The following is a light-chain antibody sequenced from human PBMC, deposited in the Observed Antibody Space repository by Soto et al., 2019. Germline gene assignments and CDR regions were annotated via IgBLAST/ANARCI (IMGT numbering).Light chain of an antibody. CDR1: QDIRSW. Sequence: DIQMTQSPSSLSASVGDRVTITCRASQDIRSWLVWYQHKPGKAPNLLMLDSTTLQSGVPSRFSGSGSGTDFSLTIISLQPEDFATYYCQQANSFPYTFGQGTKVDIK. CDR3: QQANSFPYT. V-gene: IGKV1-12*01. CDR2: DST. J-gene: IGKJ2*01.